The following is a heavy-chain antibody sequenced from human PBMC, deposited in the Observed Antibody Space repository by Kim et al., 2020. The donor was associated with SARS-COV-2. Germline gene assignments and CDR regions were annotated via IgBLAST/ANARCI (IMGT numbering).Heavy chain of an antibody. CDR3: ARDRHSSNKRITMVRGVISGFDP. CDR1: GGSISSGGYH. J-gene: IGHJ5*02. CDR2: IYYSGST. D-gene: IGHD3-10*01. Sequence: SETLSLTCTVSGGSISSGGYHWSWIRQHPGKGLEWIGYIYYSGSTYYNPSLKSRVTISVDTSKNQFSLKLSSVTAADTAVYYCARDRHSSNKRITMVRGVISGFDPWGQGTLVTVSS. V-gene: IGHV4-31*03.